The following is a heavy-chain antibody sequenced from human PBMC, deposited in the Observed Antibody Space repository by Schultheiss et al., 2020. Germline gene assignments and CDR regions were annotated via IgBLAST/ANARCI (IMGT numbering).Heavy chain of an antibody. V-gene: IGHV4-30-4*01. CDR2: IYYSGST. Sequence: SETLSLTCTVSGGSISSGDYYWSWIRQPPGKGLEWIGYIYYSGSTYYNPSLKSRVTISVDTSKNQFSLKLSSVTAADTAVYYCARPLLWGDAFDIWGQGTMVTVS. D-gene: IGHD7-27*01. J-gene: IGHJ3*02. CDR3: ARPLLWGDAFDI. CDR1: GGSISSGDYY.